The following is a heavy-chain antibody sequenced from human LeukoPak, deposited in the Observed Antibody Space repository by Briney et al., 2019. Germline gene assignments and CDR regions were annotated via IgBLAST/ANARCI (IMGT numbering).Heavy chain of an antibody. J-gene: IGHJ2*01. CDR2: IYTSGST. CDR1: GGSTSSYY. CDR3: ARDRLERYFDWSYWYFDL. D-gene: IGHD3-9*01. Sequence: SETLSLTCTVSGGSTSSYYWSWIRQPAGKGLEWIGRIYTSGSTNYNPSLKSRVTMSVDTSKNQFSLKLSSVTAADTAVYYCARDRLERYFDWSYWYFDLWGRGTLATVSS. V-gene: IGHV4-4*07.